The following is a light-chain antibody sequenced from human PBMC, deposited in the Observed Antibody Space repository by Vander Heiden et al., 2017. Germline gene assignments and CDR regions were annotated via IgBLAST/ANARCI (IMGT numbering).Light chain of an antibody. CDR1: QSVSSSY. Sequence: EIVLTQSPGTLSLSPGERATLSCRASQSVSSSYLAWYQQKPGQAPRLLIDGASSRATGIPDRFSGSGSGTVFTLTISRLEPEDFAVYYCQQYGSSPRTFGQGTKVEIK. V-gene: IGKV3-20*01. CDR3: QQYGSSPRT. CDR2: GAS. J-gene: IGKJ1*01.